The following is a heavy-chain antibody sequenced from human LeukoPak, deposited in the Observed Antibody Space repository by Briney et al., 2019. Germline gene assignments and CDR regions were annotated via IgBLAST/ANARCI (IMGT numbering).Heavy chain of an antibody. J-gene: IGHJ4*02. V-gene: IGHV3-48*04. CDR2: SSGRGGTT. CDR3: ARDGYQAAGFDY. D-gene: IGHD5-12*01. Sequence: GGSLRLSCAASGFTFSSYWMSWVRRAPGKGLEWVSDSSGRGGTTYYADSVKGRFTISRDNAKNSLYLQMNSLRAEDTAVYYCARDGYQAAGFDYWGQGTLVTVSS. CDR1: GFTFSSYW.